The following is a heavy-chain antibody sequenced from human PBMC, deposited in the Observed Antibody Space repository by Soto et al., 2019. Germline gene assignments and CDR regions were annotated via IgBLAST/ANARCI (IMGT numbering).Heavy chain of an antibody. D-gene: IGHD5-12*01. CDR1: GGSISSSSYY. CDR2: IYYSGST. J-gene: IGHJ4*02. Sequence: QLQLQESGPGLVKPSETLSLTCTVSGGSISSSSYYWGWIRQPPGKGLEWIGSIYYSGSTYYNPSLKSRVTISVDTSKNQFSLKLSSVTAADTAVYYCARPPHIGGYKDFDYWGQGTLVTVSS. V-gene: IGHV4-39*01. CDR3: ARPPHIGGYKDFDY.